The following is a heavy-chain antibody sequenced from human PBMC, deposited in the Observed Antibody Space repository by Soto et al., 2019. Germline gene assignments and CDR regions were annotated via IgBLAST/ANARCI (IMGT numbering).Heavy chain of an antibody. Sequence: SETLSLTCTVSGGSVSSSDYYWSWIRQPPGKGLEWIGYIYYSGSTYYNPSLKSRVTISVDMSKNQFSLRLSSVTAADTAVYYCAREGTRTSVRGRDVWGQGTTVTVSS. V-gene: IGHV4-30-4*01. D-gene: IGHD2-2*01. CDR3: AREGTRTSVRGRDV. CDR2: IYYSGST. CDR1: GGSVSSSDYY. J-gene: IGHJ6*02.